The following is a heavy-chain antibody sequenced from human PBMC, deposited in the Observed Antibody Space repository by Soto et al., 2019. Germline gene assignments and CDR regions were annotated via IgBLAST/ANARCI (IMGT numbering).Heavy chain of an antibody. V-gene: IGHV1-3*01. Sequence: QVQLVQSGAEVKKPGASVTISCKASGYSFTGYGMHWVRQAPGQGLEWLGQIHAGDFYIQYSENFRGRVTITRDTSANVDYLEVSSLISEDTALYYCARDLYDRSLDYWGQGTLVTVSS. CDR2: IHAGDFYI. D-gene: IGHD3-3*01. J-gene: IGHJ4*02. CDR1: GYSFTGYG. CDR3: ARDLYDRSLDY.